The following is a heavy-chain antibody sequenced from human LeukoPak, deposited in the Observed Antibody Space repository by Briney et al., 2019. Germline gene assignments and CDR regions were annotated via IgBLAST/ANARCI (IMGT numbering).Heavy chain of an antibody. CDR1: GFTFSSYW. CDR3: ARDQITMVRGATGDAFDI. CDR2: IDQDGNAK. J-gene: IGHJ3*02. Sequence: GGSLRLSCAASGFTFSSYWMSWVRQAPGKGLEWVANIDQDGNAKYYVGSVKGRFTISRDNAKNSLRLQMNSLRAEDTAVYYCARDQITMVRGATGDAFDIWGQGTKVTVSS. D-gene: IGHD3-10*01. V-gene: IGHV3-7*01.